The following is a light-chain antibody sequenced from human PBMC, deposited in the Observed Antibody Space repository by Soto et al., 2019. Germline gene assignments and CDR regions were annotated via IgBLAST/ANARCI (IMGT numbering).Light chain of an antibody. V-gene: IGKV1-5*01. CDR2: DAS. CDR3: QQYQIDWT. Sequence: IQMTQSPWARAASAGGGGRSACRASQRVSNCLAWYQQKPGKAPTLLIYDASSLQSGVPSRFSGSGSGTEFTLTISSLQSDDFATYYCQQYQIDWTFGQGTKVDIK. CDR1: QRVSNC. J-gene: IGKJ1*01.